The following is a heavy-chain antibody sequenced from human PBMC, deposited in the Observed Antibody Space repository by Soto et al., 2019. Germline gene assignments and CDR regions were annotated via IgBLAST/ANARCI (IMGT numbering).Heavy chain of an antibody. Sequence: SGTLSLTCAVSGGSISSGGCFWGWIRQPPGKCLEWIGYSFHSGSTSYNPPLKSRVIISVDRSKNQFSLELNSVTTADTAVYYCARGDAGYYGMDVRGQGITVTVYS. J-gene: IGHJ6*02. CDR2: SFHSGST. CDR1: GGSISSGGCF. V-gene: IGHV4-30-2*01. CDR3: ARGDAGYYGMDV.